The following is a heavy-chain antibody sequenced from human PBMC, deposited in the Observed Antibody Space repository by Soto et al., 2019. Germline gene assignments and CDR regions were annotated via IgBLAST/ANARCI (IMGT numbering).Heavy chain of an antibody. J-gene: IGHJ6*02. Sequence: QVPLVESGGGVVQPGRSLRLSCAASGFTFSSYAMHWVRQAPGKGLEWVAVISYDGSNKYYADSVKGRFTISRDNFKNDLYLQMNSLRAEDTAVYYCARDEIRFSWAYGMDVWGQGTTVTVSS. D-gene: IGHD3-3*01. V-gene: IGHV3-30-3*01. CDR1: GFTFSSYA. CDR3: ARDEIRFSWAYGMDV. CDR2: ISYDGSNK.